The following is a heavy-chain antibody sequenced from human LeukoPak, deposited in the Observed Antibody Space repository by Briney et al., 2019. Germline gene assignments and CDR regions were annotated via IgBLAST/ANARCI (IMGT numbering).Heavy chain of an antibody. Sequence: PSETLSLTCAVSGGSISSSNWWSWVRQPPGKGLEWIGEIYHSGSTNYNPSLKSRVTISVDKSKNQFSLKLSSVTAADTAVYYCARIYCSSTTCYFDYWGQGTLVTVSS. CDR2: IYHSGST. J-gene: IGHJ4*02. V-gene: IGHV4-4*02. CDR3: ARIYCSSTTCYFDY. D-gene: IGHD2-2*01. CDR1: GGSISSSNW.